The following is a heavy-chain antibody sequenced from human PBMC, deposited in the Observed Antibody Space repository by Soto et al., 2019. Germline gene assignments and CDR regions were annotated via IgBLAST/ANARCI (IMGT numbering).Heavy chain of an antibody. V-gene: IGHV4-28*01. D-gene: IGHD5-12*01. J-gene: IGHJ4*02. Sequence: QVQLQESGPGLVKPSDTLSLSCAVSGYSISSSNWWGWIRQTPGKGLEWIGYIYYSGSTHYNPSLKSRVAMSVDTSKNQFSLKLSSVTAVDTAVYYCARKTDGYNPFDDWGQGIPVTVSS. CDR3: ARKTDGYNPFDD. CDR2: IYYSGST. CDR1: GYSISSSNW.